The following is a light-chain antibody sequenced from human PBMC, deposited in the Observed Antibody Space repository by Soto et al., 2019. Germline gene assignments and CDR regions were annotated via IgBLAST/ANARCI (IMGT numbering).Light chain of an antibody. CDR1: SSNIGSNT. CDR2: SNN. V-gene: IGLV1-44*01. Sequence: QSALTQPPSASGTPGQRVTISCSGSSSNIGSNTVNWYQQLPGTAPKLLIYSNNQRPSGVPDRFSGSKSGTSASLAISGLQSEDEADYYCAAWDDSLNGYVFGPGTKVTVL. CDR3: AAWDDSLNGYV. J-gene: IGLJ1*01.